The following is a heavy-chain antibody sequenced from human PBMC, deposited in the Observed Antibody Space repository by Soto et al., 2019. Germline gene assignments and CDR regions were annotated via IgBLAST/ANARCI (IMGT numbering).Heavy chain of an antibody. CDR2: IIPIFGTA. Sequence: VASVKVSCKASGGTFSSYAISWVRQAPGQGLEWMGGIIPIFGTANYAQKFQGRVTITADESTSTAYMELSSLRSEDTAVYYCARHHQASYYYYGMDVWGQGTTVTVSS. CDR1: GGTFSSYA. V-gene: IGHV1-69*13. J-gene: IGHJ6*02. CDR3: ARHHQASYYYYGMDV.